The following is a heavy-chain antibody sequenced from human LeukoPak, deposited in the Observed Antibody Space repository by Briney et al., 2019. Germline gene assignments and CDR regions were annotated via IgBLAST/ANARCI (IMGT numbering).Heavy chain of an antibody. CDR2: TYYRSKWYN. CDR3: CRGQGSWYPWFDP. CDR1: GDSVSSNSVT. D-gene: IGHD6-13*01. J-gene: IGHJ5*02. V-gene: IGHV6-1*01. Sequence: SQTLSLTCAVSGDSVSSNSVTWNWIRQSPSRGLEWLGRTYYRSKWYNDYAVSVKSRITINPDTSKNQFSLQLNSVTPEDTAVYYCCRGQGSWYPWFDPWGQGTLVTVSS.